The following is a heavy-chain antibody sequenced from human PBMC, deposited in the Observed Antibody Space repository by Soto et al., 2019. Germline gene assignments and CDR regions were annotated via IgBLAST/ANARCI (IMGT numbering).Heavy chain of an antibody. CDR3: ARGAGDYVWGSYRYPQFDY. CDR2: INHSGST. J-gene: IGHJ4*02. V-gene: IGHV4-34*01. CDR1: GGSFSGYY. D-gene: IGHD3-16*02. Sequence: QVQLQQWGAGLLKPSETLSLTCAVYGGSFSGYYWSWIRQPPGKGLEWIGEINHSGSTNYNPSLKSRVTISVDTSKNQFALTLSSVTAADTAVYYCARGAGDYVWGSYRYPQFDYWGQGTLVTVSS.